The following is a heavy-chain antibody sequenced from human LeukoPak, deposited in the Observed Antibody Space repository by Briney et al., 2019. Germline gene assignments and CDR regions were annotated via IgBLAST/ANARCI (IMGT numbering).Heavy chain of an antibody. V-gene: IGHV3-66*01. D-gene: IGHD4-11*01. CDR1: GFIVSSYY. CDR3: ARSYSNHLFGMDV. J-gene: IGHJ6*02. CDR2: IYSGGST. Sequence: GGSLRLSGVASGFIVSSYYMTWVRQAPGKVLKWVSVIYSGGSTYYADSVKGRVAISRDNSKNTVFLQMSSVRAEDTAVYYCARSYSNHLFGMDVWGQGTTVTVTS.